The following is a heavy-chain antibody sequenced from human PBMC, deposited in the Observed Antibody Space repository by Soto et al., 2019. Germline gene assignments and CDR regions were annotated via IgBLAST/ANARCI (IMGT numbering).Heavy chain of an antibody. CDR1: GSSFSRFW. CDR3: ATLNSFGSDY. V-gene: IGHV3-74*03. CDR2: IYSDGSGP. D-gene: IGHD5-18*01. J-gene: IGHJ4*02. Sequence: GTLLPPCSASGSSFSRFWMHGVRQAPGKGLVWVSRIYSDGSGPMYADSVKGRFTISRDNAKRTLYLQMNSLRAEDTAVYYCATLNSFGSDYWGQGTPVTVYS.